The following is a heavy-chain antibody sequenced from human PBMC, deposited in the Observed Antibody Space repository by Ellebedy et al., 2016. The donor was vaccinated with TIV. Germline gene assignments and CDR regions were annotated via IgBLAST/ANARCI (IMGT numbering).Heavy chain of an antibody. CDR2: IKSKTDGGTT. V-gene: IGHV3-15*07. J-gene: IGHJ4*02. Sequence: PGGSLRLSCAASGFTFSNAWMNWVRQAPGKGLEWVCRIKSKTDGGTTDYAAPVKGRFTISSDDSKNTLYLQMNSLKTEDTAVYYCVGVFDFTGYYRDYWGQGTLVTVSS. CDR3: VGVFDFTGYYRDY. CDR1: GFTFSNAW. D-gene: IGHD3-9*01.